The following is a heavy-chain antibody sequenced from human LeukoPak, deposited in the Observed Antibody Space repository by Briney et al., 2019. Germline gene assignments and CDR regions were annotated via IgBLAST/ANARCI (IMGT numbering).Heavy chain of an antibody. CDR2: INPNSGGT. CDR3: AQGRDYYGSGSYDAFDI. J-gene: IGHJ3*02. Sequence: ASVKVSCKASGYTFTGYYMHWVRQAPGQGLEWMGWINPNSGGTNYAQKFQGRVTMTRDTSISTAYMELSRLRSDDTAVYYCAQGRDYYGSGSYDAFDIWGQGTMVTVSS. CDR1: GYTFTGYY. D-gene: IGHD3-10*01. V-gene: IGHV1-2*02.